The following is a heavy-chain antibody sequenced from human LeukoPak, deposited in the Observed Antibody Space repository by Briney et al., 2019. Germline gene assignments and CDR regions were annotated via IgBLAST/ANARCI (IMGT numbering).Heavy chain of an antibody. CDR2: ISWNSGSI. CDR1: GFTFDDYA. J-gene: IGHJ6*03. V-gene: IGHV3-9*01. Sequence: PGGSLRLSCAASGFTFDDYAMHWVRQAPGKGLEWVSGISWNSGSIGYADSVKGRFTISRDNAKNSLYLQMNSLRAEDTALYYCAKSATVSHYYYMDVWGKGTTVTVSS. CDR3: AKSATVSHYYYMDV.